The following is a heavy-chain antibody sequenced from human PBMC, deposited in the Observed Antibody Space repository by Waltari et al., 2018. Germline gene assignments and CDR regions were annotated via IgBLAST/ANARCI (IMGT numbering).Heavy chain of an antibody. J-gene: IGHJ4*02. D-gene: IGHD3-10*02. CDR1: GFSFGTYG. CDR2: SRADGNEK. CDR3: AKVCCSGSAGHYFDC. Sequence: QVQLVQSGGGVAQPGTSLRLSCAGSGFSFGTYGMHWVRQAPGKGLEWVAVSRADGNEKCYADSVKGRFTISKDNSKNTLYLQMNSLRAEDTAMYYCAKVCCSGSAGHYFDCWGQGTQVTVSS. V-gene: IGHV3-30*02.